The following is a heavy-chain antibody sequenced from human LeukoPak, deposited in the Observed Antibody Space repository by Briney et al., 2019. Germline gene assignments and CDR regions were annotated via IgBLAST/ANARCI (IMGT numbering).Heavy chain of an antibody. D-gene: IGHD3-16*01. CDR2: MSVGSGLI. CDR1: GFIFSRYS. Sequence: NPGGSLRLSCAASGFIFSRYSMNWVRQAPGKGLEWVASMSVGSGLIYYPESVRGRFTVSRDNAKNSLYLQMKSLRADDTAVYFCAREFEGTASGAGYWGQGTLVTVSS. J-gene: IGHJ4*02. CDR3: AREFEGTASGAGY. V-gene: IGHV3-21*01.